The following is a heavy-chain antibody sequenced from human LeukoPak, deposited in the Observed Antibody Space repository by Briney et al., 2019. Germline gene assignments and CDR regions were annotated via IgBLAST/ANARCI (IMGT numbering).Heavy chain of an antibody. D-gene: IGHD4-17*01. Sequence: ASVKVSCKASGYTFTSYAMHWVRQAPGQRLEWMGWINAGNGNTKYSQKFQGRVTITRDTSASTAYMELSSLRSEDTAVYCCARGSFGYGDYDYWGQGTLVTVSS. J-gene: IGHJ4*02. CDR1: GYTFTSYA. CDR2: INAGNGNT. V-gene: IGHV1-3*01. CDR3: ARGSFGYGDYDY.